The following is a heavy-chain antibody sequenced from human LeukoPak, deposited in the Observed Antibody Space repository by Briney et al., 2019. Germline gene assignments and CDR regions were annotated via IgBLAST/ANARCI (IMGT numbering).Heavy chain of an antibody. Sequence: GGSLRLSCAASGFTFSDYHMSWIRQAPGKGLEWISYISSSGSTIYYADSVKGRFTISRDNAKNSLYLQMNSLRAEDTAVYYCAKVLYYYGSGKTNGMDVWGQGTTVTVSS. CDR2: ISSSGSTI. CDR3: AKVLYYYGSGKTNGMDV. V-gene: IGHV3-11*04. J-gene: IGHJ6*02. D-gene: IGHD3-10*01. CDR1: GFTFSDYH.